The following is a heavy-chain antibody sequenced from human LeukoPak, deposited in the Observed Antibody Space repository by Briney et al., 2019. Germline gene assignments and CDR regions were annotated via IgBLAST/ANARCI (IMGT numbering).Heavy chain of an antibody. CDR3: ARRLWAYCGGDCYAQFFDP. Sequence: SETLSLTCAVSGYSISSGYYWGWIRQPPGKGLEWIGSIYHSGSTYYNPSLKSRVTISVDTSKNQFSLKLSSVTAADTAVYYCARRLWAYCGGDCYAQFFDPWGQGTLVTVSS. D-gene: IGHD2-21*02. J-gene: IGHJ5*02. CDR2: IYHSGST. V-gene: IGHV4-38-2*01. CDR1: GYSISSGYY.